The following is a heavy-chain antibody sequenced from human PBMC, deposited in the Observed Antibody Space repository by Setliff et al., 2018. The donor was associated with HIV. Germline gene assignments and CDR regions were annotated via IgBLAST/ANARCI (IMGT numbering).Heavy chain of an antibody. V-gene: IGHV3-7*01. D-gene: IGHD1-26*01. Sequence: GGSLRLSCVASGLPFYNYWMTWLRRAPGRRLEWVANIKQDGSDMHYIESVRGRFIISRDSVRNVMYLQMKSLRVEDTAVYYCARDQLRIPERWDFDFWGQGTLVTVSS. CDR2: IKQDGSDM. J-gene: IGHJ4*02. CDR3: ARDQLRIPERWDFDF. CDR1: GLPFYNYW.